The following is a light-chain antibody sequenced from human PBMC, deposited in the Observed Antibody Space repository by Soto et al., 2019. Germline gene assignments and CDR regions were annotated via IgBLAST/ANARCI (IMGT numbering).Light chain of an antibody. V-gene: IGKV1-8*01. Sequence: AIRMTQSPSSFSASTGDRVTITCRASQDIASYLAWYQQKPGKAPNLLIYVASTLQSGVPSRFSGSGSGTDFSLTISYLQSEDFASYYCQQYYSYPLTFGGGTKVEIK. CDR3: QQYYSYPLT. CDR2: VAS. CDR1: QDIASY. J-gene: IGKJ4*01.